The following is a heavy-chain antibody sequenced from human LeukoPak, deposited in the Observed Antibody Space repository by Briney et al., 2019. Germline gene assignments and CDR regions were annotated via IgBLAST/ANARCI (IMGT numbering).Heavy chain of an antibody. D-gene: IGHD6-13*01. CDR1: GFTFSSYA. V-gene: IGHV3-30*04. Sequence: GRSLRLSCAASGFTFSSYAMHWVRQAPGKGLEWVAVISYDGSNKYYADSVKGRFTISRDNSKNTLYLQMNSLRAEDTAVYYCARDRSSSLDYWAREPWSPSPQ. CDR3: ARDRSSSLDY. CDR2: ISYDGSNK. J-gene: IGHJ4*02.